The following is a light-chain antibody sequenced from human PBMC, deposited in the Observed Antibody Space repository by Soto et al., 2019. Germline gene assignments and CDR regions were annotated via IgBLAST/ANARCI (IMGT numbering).Light chain of an antibody. CDR3: GTWDSSLSAPVV. Sequence: TQPPSVSAAPGQKVTISCSGSSSNIGNNYVSWYQQLPGTAPKLLIYENNKRPSGIPDRFSGSKSGTSATLGITGLQTGDEADYYCGTWDSSLSAPVVFGGGTKVTVL. CDR1: SSNIGNNY. V-gene: IGLV1-51*02. J-gene: IGLJ2*01. CDR2: ENN.